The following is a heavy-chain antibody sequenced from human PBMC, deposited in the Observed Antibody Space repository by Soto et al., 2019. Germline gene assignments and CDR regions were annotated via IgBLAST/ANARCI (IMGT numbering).Heavy chain of an antibody. CDR3: ARDGRNDFWSGLNWFDS. CDR2: ISAYNGNT. V-gene: IGHV1-18*01. J-gene: IGHJ5*01. D-gene: IGHD3-3*01. CDR1: GYTFTSYG. Sequence: APVKVSCKASGYTFTSYGISSLRQANGQGLEWMGWISAYNGNTNYAQKLQGRVTMTTDTSTSTAYMELRSLRSDDTAVYYCARDGRNDFWSGLNWFDSWGQGTQVPVSS.